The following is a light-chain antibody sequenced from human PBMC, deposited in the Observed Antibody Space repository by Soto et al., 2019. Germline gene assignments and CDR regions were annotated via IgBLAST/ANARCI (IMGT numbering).Light chain of an antibody. CDR1: QSIRYY. Sequence: DIQLTQSPPTLSASVGDRVTITCRASQSIRYYLAWYQQMPGKAPKLLIYGASSLQSGVPSRLSGSGSGTEFTLTISSLQPDYFATYFCQHHNSYSQTFGQGTKLDIK. CDR3: QHHNSYSQT. J-gene: IGKJ1*01. CDR2: GAS. V-gene: IGKV1-5*01.